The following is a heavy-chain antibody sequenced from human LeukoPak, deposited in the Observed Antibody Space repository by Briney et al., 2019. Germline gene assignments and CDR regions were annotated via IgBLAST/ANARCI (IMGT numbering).Heavy chain of an antibody. V-gene: IGHV1-69*04. D-gene: IGHD2-2*02. Sequence: ASVKVSCKASGGTFSSYAISWVRQAPGQGLEWMGRIIPILGIANYAQKFQGRVTITADKSTSTAYMELGSLRSEDTAVYYCARDSRSDYCSSTSCYTDYYGMDVWGQGTTVTVSS. CDR3: ARDSRSDYCSSTSCYTDYYGMDV. CDR2: IIPILGIA. J-gene: IGHJ6*02. CDR1: GGTFSSYA.